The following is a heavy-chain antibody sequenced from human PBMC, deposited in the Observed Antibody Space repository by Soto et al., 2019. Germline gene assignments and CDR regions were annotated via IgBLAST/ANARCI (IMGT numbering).Heavy chain of an antibody. V-gene: IGHV4-39*01. CDR3: ASREQLARDYYYGMDV. J-gene: IGHJ6*02. D-gene: IGHD6-6*01. CDR2: TYYSGST. CDR1: GGSISSSSYY. Sequence: SETLSLTCTVSGGSISSSSYYWGWIRQPPGKGLEWIGSTYYSGSTYYNPSLKSRVTISVDTSKNQFSLKLSSVTAADTAVYYCASREQLARDYYYGMDVWGQGTTVTVSS.